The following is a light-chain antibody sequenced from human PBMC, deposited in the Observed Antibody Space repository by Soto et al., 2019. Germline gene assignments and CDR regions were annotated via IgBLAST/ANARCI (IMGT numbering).Light chain of an antibody. Sequence: QSALTQPASVSGSPGQSITISCTGTSSDIGASNYVSWYQQHPGQAPKLMISDVSNRPSGISDRFSGSQSGNTASLTISGLQAEDEADYYCYSCSRNSDTLYVFGTGTKLTVL. CDR2: DVS. J-gene: IGLJ1*01. CDR3: YSCSRNSDTLYV. V-gene: IGLV2-14*03. CDR1: SSDIGASNY.